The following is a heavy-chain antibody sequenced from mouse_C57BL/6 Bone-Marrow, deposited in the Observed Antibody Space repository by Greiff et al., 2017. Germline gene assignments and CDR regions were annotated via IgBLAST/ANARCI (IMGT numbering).Heavy chain of an antibody. V-gene: IGHV1-78*01. CDR2: IYPGSGSS. Sequence: VQLQQSDAELVKPGASVKISCKVSGYTFTDHTIHWMKQRPGQGLEWIGDIYPGSGSSNYNEKFESKATLTVDTSTSKAYMQLSSLTSEDSAVYYCARPYYSNYWYFDVWGTGTTVTVSS. D-gene: IGHD2-5*01. CDR1: GYTFTDHT. J-gene: IGHJ1*03. CDR3: ARPYYSNYWYFDV.